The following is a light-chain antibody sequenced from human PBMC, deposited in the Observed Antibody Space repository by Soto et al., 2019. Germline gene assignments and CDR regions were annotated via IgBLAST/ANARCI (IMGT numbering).Light chain of an antibody. J-gene: IGLJ1*01. CDR3: SSYAGNKNV. CDR1: SSDVGGYNY. V-gene: IGLV2-8*01. Sequence: QSALTQPPSASGSPGQSVTISCTGTSSDVGGYNYVSWYQQHPGKAPKLMIYEVSKRPSGVPDRFSGSKSGSTASLTVSGLQAEDEADYYCSSYAGNKNVFGTGTKVTVL. CDR2: EVS.